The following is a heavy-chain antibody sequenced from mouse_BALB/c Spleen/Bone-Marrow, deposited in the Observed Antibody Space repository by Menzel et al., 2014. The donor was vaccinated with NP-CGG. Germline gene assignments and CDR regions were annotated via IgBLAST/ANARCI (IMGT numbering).Heavy chain of an antibody. CDR1: GFSLTSYG. D-gene: IGHD2-4*01. J-gene: IGHJ3*01. CDR2: IWAGGST. CDR3: ASMITTAWFAY. Sequence: VMLVESGPGLVAPSQSLSITCTVSGFSLTSYGVHWVRQPPGKGLEWLGVIWAGGSTSYNSALMSRLSISKDNSKSQVFLKMNSLQTDDTAMYYCASMITTAWFAYWGQGTLVTVSA. V-gene: IGHV2-9*02.